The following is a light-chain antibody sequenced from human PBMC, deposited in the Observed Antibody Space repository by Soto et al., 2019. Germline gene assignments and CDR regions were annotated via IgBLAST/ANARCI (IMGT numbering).Light chain of an antibody. Sequence: ALTQPASVSGSPGQSVAISCTGTSSDVGAYNYVSWYQQHPGKAPKLLLSEVSNRPSGVSDRFSGSKSGNTASLTISGLQAEDEADYYCSSLTTSFTYVFGTGTKVTVL. J-gene: IGLJ1*01. CDR2: EVS. V-gene: IGLV2-14*01. CDR1: SSDVGAYNY. CDR3: SSLTTSFTYV.